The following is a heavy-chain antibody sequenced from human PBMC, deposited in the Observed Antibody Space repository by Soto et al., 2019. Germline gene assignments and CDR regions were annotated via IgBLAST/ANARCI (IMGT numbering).Heavy chain of an antibody. J-gene: IGHJ3*02. V-gene: IGHV4-59*01. D-gene: IGHD4-17*01. CDR3: ARARPLYGDSDAFDI. CDR2: IYYSGST. CDR1: GGSISSYY. Sequence: PSETLSLTCTVSGGSISSYYWSWIRQPPGKGLEWIGYIYYSGSTNYNPSLKSRVTISVDTSKNQFSLKLSSVTAADTAVYYCARARPLYGDSDAFDIWGQGTMVTVSS.